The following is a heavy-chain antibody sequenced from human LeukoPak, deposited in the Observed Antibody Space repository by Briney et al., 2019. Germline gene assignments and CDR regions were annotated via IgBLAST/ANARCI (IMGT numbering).Heavy chain of an antibody. V-gene: IGHV3-23*01. CDR3: AKDLGGGDY. CDR1: GGSISSSN. Sequence: PSGTLSLTCAVSGGSISSSNWWSWIRQPPGKGLEWVSAISGSGGSTYYADSVKGRFTISRDNSKNTLYLQMNSLRAEDTAVYYCAKDLGGGDYWGQGTLVTVSS. J-gene: IGHJ4*02. D-gene: IGHD2-15*01. CDR2: ISGSGGST.